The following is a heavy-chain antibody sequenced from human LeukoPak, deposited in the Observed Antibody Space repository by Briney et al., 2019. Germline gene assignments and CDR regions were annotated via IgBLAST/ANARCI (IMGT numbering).Heavy chain of an antibody. Sequence: GASVKVSCKVFGNTLTELSMHWVRQAPGKGLESMGGFAPEDGEAISAQQFQGRLTMTEDTSTDTAYMELSSLTSEDTAVYYCTTGRRYQLYDYWGQGTLVTVSS. D-gene: IGHD1-1*01. CDR1: GNTLTELS. CDR3: TTGRRYQLYDY. V-gene: IGHV1-24*01. J-gene: IGHJ4*02. CDR2: FAPEDGEA.